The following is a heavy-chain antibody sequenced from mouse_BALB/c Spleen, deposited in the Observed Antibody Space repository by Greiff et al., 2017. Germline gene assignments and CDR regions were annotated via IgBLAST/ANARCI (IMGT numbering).Heavy chain of an antibody. CDR3: ARGGKDAMDY. CDR1: GYAFTNYW. V-gene: IGHV1-63*01. CDR2: IYPGSGNT. J-gene: IGHJ4*01. D-gene: IGHD1-1*02. Sequence: QVQLKESGAELVRPGTSVKISCKASGYAFTNYWLGWVKQRPGHGLEWIGDIYPGSGNTYYNEKFKGKATLTADKSSSTAYMQLSSLTSEDSAVYFGARGGKDAMDYWGQGTSVTVSS.